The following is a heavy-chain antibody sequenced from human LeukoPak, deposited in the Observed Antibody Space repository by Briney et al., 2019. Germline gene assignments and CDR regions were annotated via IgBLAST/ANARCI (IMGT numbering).Heavy chain of an antibody. CDR1: GFPFSSYW. V-gene: IGHV3-74*03. CDR2: ISGDGTIK. Sequence: GGSLRLSREPSGFPFSSYWMLWVRQAPGKGLVWVSRISGDGTIKTYTDFVRGRFTISRDNTKNILYLQMNSLKVEDTATYFCSRSQFDYWGQGVLVTVSS. CDR3: SRSQFDY. J-gene: IGHJ4*02.